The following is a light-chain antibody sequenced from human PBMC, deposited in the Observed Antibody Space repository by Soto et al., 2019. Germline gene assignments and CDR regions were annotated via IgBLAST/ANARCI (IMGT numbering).Light chain of an antibody. V-gene: IGKV3-15*01. CDR1: QSVSSN. CDR3: QQYNNWPRT. J-gene: IGKJ1*01. Sequence: EIVLTQSPGTLSLSPGERATLSCRASQSVSSNLAWYQQKPGQAPRLLIYGASTRVTGIPARFSGSGSGTEFTLTISSLQSEDFEVYSCQQYNNWPRTFGQGTKVDIK. CDR2: GAS.